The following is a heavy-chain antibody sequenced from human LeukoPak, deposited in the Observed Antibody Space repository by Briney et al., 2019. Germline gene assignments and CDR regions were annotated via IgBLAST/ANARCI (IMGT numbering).Heavy chain of an antibody. D-gene: IGHD5-24*01. Sequence: PGGSLRLSCAASGFTFSSYEMNWVRQAPGKGLEWVSYISSSGTTIYYADSVKGRFTISRDNAKNSLYLQMNSLRAEDTAVYYCARDKGYNSAYWGRGTLVTVSS. CDR3: ARDKGYNSAY. CDR1: GFTFSSYE. CDR2: ISSSGTTI. V-gene: IGHV3-48*03. J-gene: IGHJ4*01.